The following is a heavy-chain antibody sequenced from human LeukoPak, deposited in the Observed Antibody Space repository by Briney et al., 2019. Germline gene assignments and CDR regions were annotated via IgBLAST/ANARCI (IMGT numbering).Heavy chain of an antibody. J-gene: IGHJ4*02. V-gene: IGHV1-2*04. D-gene: IGHD6-19*01. CDR3: ARVPIAVAGTIDY. CDR1: GYTFTSYG. Sequence: ASVKVSCKASGYTFTSYGISWVRQAPGQGLEWMGWINPNSGGTNYAQKFQGWVTMTRDTSISTAYMELSRLRSDDTAVYYCARVPIAVAGTIDYWGQGTLVTVSS. CDR2: INPNSGGT.